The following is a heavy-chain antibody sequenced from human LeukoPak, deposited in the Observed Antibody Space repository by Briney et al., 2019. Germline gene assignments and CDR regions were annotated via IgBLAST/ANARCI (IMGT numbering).Heavy chain of an antibody. CDR3: ARGRYSSGWYSPSFDY. CDR1: GGSISSYY. Sequence: SETLSLTCTVSGGSISSYYWSWIRQPPGKGLEWIGYIYYSGSTNYNPSLKSRVTISVDTSKNQFSLKLSSVTAADTAVYYCARGRYSSGWYSPSFDYWGQGTLVAVSS. CDR2: IYYSGST. D-gene: IGHD6-19*01. V-gene: IGHV4-59*01. J-gene: IGHJ4*02.